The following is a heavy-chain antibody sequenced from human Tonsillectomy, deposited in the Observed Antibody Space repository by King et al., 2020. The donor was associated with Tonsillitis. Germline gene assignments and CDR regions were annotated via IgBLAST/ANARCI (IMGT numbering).Heavy chain of an antibody. CDR2: ISYDGSNK. CDR3: AREGDSSGYSWSYFDY. CDR1: GFTFSSYA. D-gene: IGHD3-22*01. J-gene: IGHJ4*02. Sequence: VQLVESGGGVVQPGRSLRLSCAASGFTFSSYAMHCVRQAPGKGLEWVAVISYDGSNKYYADSVKGRFTISRDNSKNTLYLQMNSLRAEDTAVHYCAREGDSSGYSWSYFDYWGQGTLVTVSS. V-gene: IGHV3-30*04.